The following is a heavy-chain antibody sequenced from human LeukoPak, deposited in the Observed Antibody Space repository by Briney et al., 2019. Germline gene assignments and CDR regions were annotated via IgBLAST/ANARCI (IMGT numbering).Heavy chain of an antibody. V-gene: IGHV1-2*02. CDR2: INPNSGDT. D-gene: IGHD3-10*01. J-gene: IGHJ5*02. CDR1: GYTFTGYY. CDR3: ARGPNYYGSGRSWFDP. Sequence: ASVTVSCKASGYTFTGYYIHWVRQAPGQGLDWMGWINPNSGDTKYEENFQGRVTMTRDTSISTAYMELRRLRSDDTARYYCARGPNYYGSGRSWFDPWGQGTLVTVSS.